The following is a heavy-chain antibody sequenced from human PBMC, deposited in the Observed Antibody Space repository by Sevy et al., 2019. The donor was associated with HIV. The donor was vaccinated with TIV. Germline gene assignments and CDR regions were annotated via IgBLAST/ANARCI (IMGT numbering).Heavy chain of an antibody. V-gene: IGHV3-23*01. J-gene: IGHJ3*02. Sequence: GGSLRLSCAASGFSFSNYAMNWVRQAPGKGLEWVSAISGGGSGGSTYYADSVKGRFTISRDNSKNTLYLQMNSLRLEDTAVYYCAKDFVGVVGEAFDIWGQGTTVTVS. CDR1: GFSFSNYA. D-gene: IGHD2-15*01. CDR2: ISGGGSGGST. CDR3: AKDFVGVVGEAFDI.